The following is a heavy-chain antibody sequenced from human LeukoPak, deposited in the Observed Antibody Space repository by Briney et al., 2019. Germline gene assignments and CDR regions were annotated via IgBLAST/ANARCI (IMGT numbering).Heavy chain of an antibody. Sequence: GASAKVSCKASGYTFSSYDINWVRQATGQGLEWMGWINPNSGGTNYAQKFQGRVTMTRDTSISTAYMELSRLRSDDTAVYYCASRDPEMATRNDAFDIWGQGTMVTVSS. J-gene: IGHJ3*02. CDR1: GYTFSSYD. D-gene: IGHD5-24*01. V-gene: IGHV1-2*02. CDR3: ASRDPEMATRNDAFDI. CDR2: INPNSGGT.